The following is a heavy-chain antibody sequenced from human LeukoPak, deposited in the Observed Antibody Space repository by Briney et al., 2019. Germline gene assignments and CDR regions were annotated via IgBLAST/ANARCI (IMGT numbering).Heavy chain of an antibody. J-gene: IGHJ6*03. CDR3: ARSAEYYDFWSCYISPTVGYMDF. Sequence: PPETPSLTRTDPGDSPISHNWSWIRHPPGEGLEWIGHTYYSGSTNYSPSLKSRVPLSVDTSKHQCSLKLSSVSAADTGVCYCARSAEYYDFWSCYISPTVGYMDFWGKGTTVTVSS. CDR2: TYYSGST. D-gene: IGHD3-3*01. V-gene: IGHV4-59*11. CDR1: GDSPISHN.